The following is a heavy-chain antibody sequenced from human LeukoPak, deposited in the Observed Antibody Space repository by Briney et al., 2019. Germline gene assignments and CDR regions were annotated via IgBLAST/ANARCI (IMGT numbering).Heavy chain of an antibody. CDR2: ISGSGGST. V-gene: IGHV3-23*01. J-gene: IGHJ6*03. CDR1: GFTFSSYA. D-gene: IGHD5-18*01. Sequence: PGGSLRLSCAASGFTFSSYAMSWVRQAPGKGLEWVSAISGSGGSTYYADSVKGRFTISRDNSKNTLYLQMNSLRAEDTAVYYCARDLGYSYGSYYYYYYMDVWGKGTTVTVSS. CDR3: ARDLGYSYGSYYYYYYMDV.